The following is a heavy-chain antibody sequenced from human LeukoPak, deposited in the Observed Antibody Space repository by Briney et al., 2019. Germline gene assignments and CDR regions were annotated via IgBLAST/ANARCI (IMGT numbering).Heavy chain of an antibody. Sequence: PGESLKISCKGSGYSLTTYWIVWVPQMPGKGLEWMGIIYPGDSDTRYSPSFQGQVIISADKSISTAYLQWSSLKASDTAMYYCAKEGYSSSWSWFDYWGQGTLVTVSS. D-gene: IGHD6-13*01. V-gene: IGHV5-51*01. CDR1: GYSLTTYW. CDR2: IYPGDSDT. CDR3: AKEGYSSSWSWFDY. J-gene: IGHJ4*02.